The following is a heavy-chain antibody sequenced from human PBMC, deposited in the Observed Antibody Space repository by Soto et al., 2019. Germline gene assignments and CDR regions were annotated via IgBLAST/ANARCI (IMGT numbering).Heavy chain of an antibody. D-gene: IGHD5-12*01. CDR1: GFSFTTAGVA. J-gene: IGHJ4*02. CDR3: AHSDGGYEIIYFDF. V-gene: IGHV2-5*01. CDR2: ICYNDDR. Sequence: SGPTLVNPTQTLTLTCTFSGFSFTTAGVAVGWIRQTPGGALEWLTLICYNDDRRFSPSLKTRLTITGDTSKNQVVLSLTNVDPGDTATYFCAHSDGGYEIIYFDFWGQGIPVTVSS.